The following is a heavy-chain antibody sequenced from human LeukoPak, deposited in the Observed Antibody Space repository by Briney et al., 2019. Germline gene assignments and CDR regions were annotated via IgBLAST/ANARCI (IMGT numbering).Heavy chain of an antibody. CDR2: SSGSGGST. J-gene: IGHJ4*02. CDR3: ARSGGPYYDILTGYYIGRLLDY. D-gene: IGHD3-9*01. Sequence: GGSLRLSCAASGVTFSSYAMSWGRQAPGQGLEWVSASSGSGGSTYYADSVKGRFTISRDNSKHPVYMHMNSLRAADTAVYYCARSGGPYYDILTGYYIGRLLDYWGQGTLVTVSS. CDR1: GVTFSSYA. V-gene: IGHV3-23*01.